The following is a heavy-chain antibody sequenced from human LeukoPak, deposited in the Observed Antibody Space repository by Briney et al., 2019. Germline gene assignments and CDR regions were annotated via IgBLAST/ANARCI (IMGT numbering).Heavy chain of an antibody. J-gene: IGHJ3*02. D-gene: IGHD6-13*01. CDR1: GFTVSTNY. Sequence: PGGSLRLSCAASGFTVSTNYMSWVRQAPGQGLEWVSIIYTGGSRSYADSVKGRFTISRDNSKNTLYLQMKSLRVEDTAVYYCARGGISSSWSEGAFDIWGQGTMVTVSS. CDR3: ARGGISSSWSEGAFDI. CDR2: IYTGGSR. V-gene: IGHV3-66*02.